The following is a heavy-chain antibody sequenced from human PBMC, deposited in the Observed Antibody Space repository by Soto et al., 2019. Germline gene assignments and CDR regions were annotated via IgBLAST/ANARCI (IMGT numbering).Heavy chain of an antibody. V-gene: IGHV3-13*01. J-gene: IGHJ3*01. CDR3: VKEGIAALDAFDV. CDR1: GFTFSRYD. Sequence: EVQLVESGGGLVQSGGSLRLSCAASGFTFSRYDMHWVRQTTGKGLEWVSAIGTTGNTDYQASVKGRFTISGENAKNSLYLQMNSLRDGDTAVYYCVKEGIAALDAFDVWGQGTMVTVSS. D-gene: IGHD6-13*01. CDR2: IGTTGNT.